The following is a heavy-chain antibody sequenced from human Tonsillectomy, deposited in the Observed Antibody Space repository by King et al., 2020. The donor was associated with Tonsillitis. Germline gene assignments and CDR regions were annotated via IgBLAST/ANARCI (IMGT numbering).Heavy chain of an antibody. CDR3: ARTRYYYDSSGYLY. CDR2: INHSGTT. Sequence: VQLQQWGAGLLKPSETLSLTCTVYGGSFSGYYWSWIRQPPGKGLEWIGEINHSGTTNYNPSLESRVTISLDTSKNQFSLKLSSVTAADTAVYYCARTRYYYDSSGYLYWGQGTLVTVSS. D-gene: IGHD3-22*01. CDR1: GGSFSGYY. J-gene: IGHJ4*02. V-gene: IGHV4-34*01.